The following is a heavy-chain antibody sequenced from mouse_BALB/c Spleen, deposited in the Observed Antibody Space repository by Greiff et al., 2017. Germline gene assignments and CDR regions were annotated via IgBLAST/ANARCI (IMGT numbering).Heavy chain of an antibody. V-gene: IGHV1-55*01. Sequence: VQLQQPGAELVKPGTSVKLSCKASGYNFTSYWINWVKLRPGQGLEWIGDIYPGSGSTNYNEKFKSKATLTVDTSSSTAYMQLSSLASEDSALYYCARGGWLIHVFAYWGQGTLVTVSA. J-gene: IGHJ3*01. CDR2: IYPGSGST. CDR1: GYNFTSYW. D-gene: IGHD2-3*01. CDR3: ARGGWLIHVFAY.